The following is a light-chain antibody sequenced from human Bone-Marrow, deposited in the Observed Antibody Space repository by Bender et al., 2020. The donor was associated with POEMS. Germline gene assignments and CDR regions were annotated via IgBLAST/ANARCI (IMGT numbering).Light chain of an antibody. J-gene: IGLJ3*02. Sequence: QSVLTQPPSVSEAPGQTVTISCTGSYSNIGAGYAVHWYQQVPGTAPKLLIYGYNNRPSGVPDRISGSKSGTSASLAITGLQAEDEGDYYCQSYDDSLGGWVFGGGTKLTVL. V-gene: IGLV1-40*01. CDR1: YSNIGAGYA. CDR2: GYN. CDR3: QSYDDSLGGWV.